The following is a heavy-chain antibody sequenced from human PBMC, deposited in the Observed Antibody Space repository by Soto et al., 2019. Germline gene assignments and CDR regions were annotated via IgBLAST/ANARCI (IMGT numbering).Heavy chain of an antibody. V-gene: IGHV4-39*01. CDR1: GGSISSSSYY. CDR2: IYYSGST. Sequence: QLQLQESGPGLVKPSETLSLTCTVSGGSISSSSYYWGWIRQPPGKGLEWIGSIYYSGSTYYNPSLKSRVTISVDTYKNQFSLKLSSVSAADTAVYYCARFPPTVYGDYDFDYWGQGTLVTVSS. CDR3: ARFPPTVYGDYDFDY. D-gene: IGHD4-17*01. J-gene: IGHJ4*02.